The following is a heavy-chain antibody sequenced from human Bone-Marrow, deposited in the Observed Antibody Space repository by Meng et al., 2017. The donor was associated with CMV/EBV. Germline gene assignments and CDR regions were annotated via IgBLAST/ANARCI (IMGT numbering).Heavy chain of an antibody. D-gene: IGHD1-26*01. Sequence: GESLKISRKGSGYSFTSYWIGWVRQMPGKGLEWMGIIYPGDSDTRYSPSFQGQVTISADKSISTAYLQWCSLKDSDTAMYYCVRLRGGSYTRPLDYWGQGTLVTVSS. J-gene: IGHJ4*02. V-gene: IGHV5-51*01. CDR1: GYSFTSYW. CDR3: VRLRGGSYTRPLDY. CDR2: IYPGDSDT.